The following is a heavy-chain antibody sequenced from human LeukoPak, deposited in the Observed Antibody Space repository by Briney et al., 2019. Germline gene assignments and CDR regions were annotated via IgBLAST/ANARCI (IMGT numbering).Heavy chain of an antibody. CDR3: ARRSTVPNNYFLDY. D-gene: IGHD2/OR15-2a*01. J-gene: IGHJ4*02. V-gene: IGHV3-11*01. Sequence: GGSLRLSCAVSGFPFRDYYISWIRQAPGKGLEWIAYICCSGSTIHYGDSVNGRFTISRDSAKNSLALQLNSLRAGDTAVYYCARRSTVPNNYFLDYWGQGALVTVPS. CDR1: GFPFRDYY. CDR2: ICCSGSTI.